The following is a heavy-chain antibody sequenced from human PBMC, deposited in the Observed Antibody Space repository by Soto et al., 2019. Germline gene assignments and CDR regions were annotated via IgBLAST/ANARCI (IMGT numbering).Heavy chain of an antibody. J-gene: IGHJ4*02. CDR3: ARANWYCDY. CDR1: GGSINNHY. D-gene: IGHD2-8*01. Sequence: QVQLQESGPGLVKPSETLSLTCNVSGGSINNHYWSWIRQPPGKGLEWIGYSYYSETTNYNPSIKGLVTISVDTSKNQCSLNLTSLTAADTATYYCARANWYCDYWGQGTLVTVSS. CDR2: SYYSETT. V-gene: IGHV4-59*11.